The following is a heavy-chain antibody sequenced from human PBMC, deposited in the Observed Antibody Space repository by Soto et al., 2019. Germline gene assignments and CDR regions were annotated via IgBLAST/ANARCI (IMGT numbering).Heavy chain of an antibody. D-gene: IGHD6-19*01. V-gene: IGHV3-23*01. J-gene: IGHJ4*02. CDR3: SKIGSGWYYDY. Sequence: EVQLLESGGGLVQPGGSLRLSCAASGFTFSSYAMSWVRQAPGKGLEWVSAISGSGGSTYYADSVKGRFTISRDNSKNTVYLQMNSLSAEDPAVYYCSKIGSGWYYDYWGQGTLVNVSS. CDR1: GFTFSSYA. CDR2: ISGSGGST.